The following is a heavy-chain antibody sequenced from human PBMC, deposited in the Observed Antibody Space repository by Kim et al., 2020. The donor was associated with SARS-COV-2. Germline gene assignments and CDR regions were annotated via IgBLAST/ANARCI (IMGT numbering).Heavy chain of an antibody. CDR1: GFTFSSYA. Sequence: GGSLRLSCAASGFTFSSYAMHWVRQAPGKGLEWVAVIWFDGSNKYYADSVKGRFTISRDNSKTTVYLQMNSLRAEDTAVYYCARELRGSSWERGCWFDPWGQGSLVTVSS. J-gene: IGHJ5*02. D-gene: IGHD6-13*01. CDR2: IWFDGSNK. V-gene: IGHV3-33*01. CDR3: ARELRGSSWERGCWFDP.